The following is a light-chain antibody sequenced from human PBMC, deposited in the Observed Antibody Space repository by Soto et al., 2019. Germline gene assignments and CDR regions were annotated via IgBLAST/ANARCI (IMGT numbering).Light chain of an antibody. V-gene: IGKV1-5*01. CDR1: QSIGTW. J-gene: IGKJ1*01. Sequence: DIQMTQSPSTLSASVGDRVTITCRASQSIGTWLAWYQQKPGKAPNLLIYDASSLESGVPSRFRGSRSGTEFTLTVRSLQPEDFATYYCLQDHDDSWTFGQGTKVDIK. CDR3: LQDHDDSWT. CDR2: DAS.